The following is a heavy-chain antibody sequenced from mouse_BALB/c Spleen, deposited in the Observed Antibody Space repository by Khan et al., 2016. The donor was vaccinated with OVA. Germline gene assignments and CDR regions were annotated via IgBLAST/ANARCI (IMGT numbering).Heavy chain of an antibody. CDR3: ARGDGYYEDAMDY. CDR1: GFSLTRYG. D-gene: IGHD2-3*01. CDR2: IWACGST. J-gene: IGHJ4*01. Sequence: QVQLQQSGPGLVAPSQSLSITCTVSGFSLTRYGVHWVRQPPGKGLEWLGVIWACGSTNSHSALLSRLSISSDKSKRQVFLKMNSLQTGDTATYYCARGDGYYEDAMDYWGQGTSVTVSS. V-gene: IGHV2-9*02.